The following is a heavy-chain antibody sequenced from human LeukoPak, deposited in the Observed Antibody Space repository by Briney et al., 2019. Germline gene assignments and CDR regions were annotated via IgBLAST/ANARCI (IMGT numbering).Heavy chain of an antibody. CDR3: ARDRGLLWFGEHDY. V-gene: IGHV3-11*01. J-gene: IGHJ4*02. Sequence: GRSLRLSCAASGFTFNNYDMHWVRQAPGKGLEWVSYISSSGSTIYYADSVKGRFTISRDNAKNSLYLQMNSLRAEDTAVYYCARDRGLLWFGEHDYWGQGTLVTVSS. CDR1: GFTFNNYD. CDR2: ISSSGSTI. D-gene: IGHD3-10*01.